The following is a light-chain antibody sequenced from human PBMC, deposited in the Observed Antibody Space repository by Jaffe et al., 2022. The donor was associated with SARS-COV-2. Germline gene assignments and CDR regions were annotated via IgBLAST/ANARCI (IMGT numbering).Light chain of an antibody. V-gene: IGKV3-20*01. Sequence: EIVLTQSPATLSLSPGERATLSCRASESLSSYLGWYQQKPGQAPRLLIYGASSRATGIPDRFSGSGSGTDFTLTISRLEPEDSAVYYCQHYARSPRTFGQGTKVEIK. CDR3: QHYARSPRT. CDR1: ESLSSY. J-gene: IGKJ1*01. CDR2: GAS.